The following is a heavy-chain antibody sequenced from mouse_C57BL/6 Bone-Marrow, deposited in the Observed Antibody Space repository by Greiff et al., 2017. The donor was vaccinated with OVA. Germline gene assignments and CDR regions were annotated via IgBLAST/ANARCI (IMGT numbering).Heavy chain of an antibody. CDR1: GYTFTSYW. V-gene: IGHV1-55*01. D-gene: IGHD1-1*01. Sequence: QVQLQQPGAELVKPGASVKMSCKASGYTFTSYWITWVKQRPGQGLEWIGDIYPGSGSTNYNEKFKSKATLTVDTSSSTAYMQLSSLTSEDSAVYYCARGHYYGSSYPYYCDYWGQGTTLTVSS. CDR2: IYPGSGST. J-gene: IGHJ2*01. CDR3: ARGHYYGSSYPYYCDY.